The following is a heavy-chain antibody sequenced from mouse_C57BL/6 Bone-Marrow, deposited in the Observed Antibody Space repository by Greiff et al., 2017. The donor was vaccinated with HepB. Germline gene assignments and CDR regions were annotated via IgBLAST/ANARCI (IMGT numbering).Heavy chain of an antibody. J-gene: IGHJ3*01. Sequence: EVHLVDSGGGLVQPGGSLKLSCAASGFTFSDYGMAWVRQAPRKGPEWVAFISNLAYSIYYADTVTGRFTISRENAKNTLYLEMSSLRSEDTAMYYCARGGYYGFAYWGQGTLVTVSA. CDR1: GFTFSDYG. V-gene: IGHV5-15*01. CDR2: ISNLAYSI. CDR3: ARGGYYGFAY. D-gene: IGHD2-3*01.